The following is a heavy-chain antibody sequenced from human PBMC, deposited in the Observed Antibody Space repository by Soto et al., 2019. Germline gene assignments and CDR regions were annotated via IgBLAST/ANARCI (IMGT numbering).Heavy chain of an antibody. CDR1: GFTFSSYD. J-gene: IGHJ4*02. V-gene: IGHV3-64*01. D-gene: IGHD4-17*01. Sequence: EVQLAESGGCIVQPGGSLRLSCVASGFTFSSYDMHWVRQAPGKGLEYVSSISSDGGTTYYGNSVKGRFTISRDNSKNTPYLQMGSLRDEGMAVYYCVRRGSVTYDYWGQGTLVTVSS. CDR3: VRRGSVTYDY. CDR2: ISSDGGTT.